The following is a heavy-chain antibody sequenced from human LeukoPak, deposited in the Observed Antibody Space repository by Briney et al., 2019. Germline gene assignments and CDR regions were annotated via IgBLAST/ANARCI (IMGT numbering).Heavy chain of an antibody. CDR3: ARVRYYGSGEEIDP. CDR1: GGSISSGGYF. V-gene: IGHV4-31*03. D-gene: IGHD3-10*01. Sequence: PSETLSLTCTVSGGSISSGGYFWSWIRQNPGKGLEWIGYIYHGGNTYYNPSLKSRVTISVDTSKNQFSLTLSSVTAADTAMYYCARVRYYGSGEEIDPWGQGTLVTLSS. J-gene: IGHJ5*02. CDR2: IYHGGNT.